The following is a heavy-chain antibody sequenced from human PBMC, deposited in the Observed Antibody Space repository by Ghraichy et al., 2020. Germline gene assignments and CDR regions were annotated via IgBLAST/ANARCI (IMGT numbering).Heavy chain of an antibody. D-gene: IGHD3-10*02. CDR2: INHSGST. V-gene: IGHV4-34*01. CDR3: ARDIPGITIFGSRNTFDP. CDR1: GGSFSGYY. J-gene: IGHJ5*02. Sequence: SETLSLTCAVYGGSFSGYYWSWIRQPPGKGLEWIGEINHSGSTNYNPSLKSRVTISVDTSKNQFSLKLSSVTAADTAVYYCARDIPGITIFGSRNTFDPWGQGTLVTVSS.